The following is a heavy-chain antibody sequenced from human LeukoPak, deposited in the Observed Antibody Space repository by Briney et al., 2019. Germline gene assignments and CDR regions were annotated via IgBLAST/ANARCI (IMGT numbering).Heavy chain of an antibody. CDR3: SRQITTNDSCDSSDYYSYFGY. CDR2: IYYIGST. CDR1: GGSVSSSTFY. D-gene: IGHD3-22*01. J-gene: IGHJ4*02. Sequence: SETLSLTCTLSGGSVSSSTFYWGWFRQPPGKGLDWIGSIYYIGSTYYNPSLRSRVTMSMDTSKNQFSLKLNSVTAADTAVYYCSRQITTNDSCDSSDYYSYFGYWGQGTLVTVSS. V-gene: IGHV4-39*01.